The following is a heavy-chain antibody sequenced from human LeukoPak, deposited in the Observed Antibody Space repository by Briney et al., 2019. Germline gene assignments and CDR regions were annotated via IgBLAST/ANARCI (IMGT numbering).Heavy chain of an antibody. CDR1: GFTFSSYW. CDR2: INTDGSST. J-gene: IGHJ4*02. V-gene: IGHV3-74*01. CDR3: ARLDSGYYYFDY. D-gene: IGHD3-22*01. Sequence: GGSLRLSCVASGFTFSSYWMHWVRQAPGKGLVWVSRINTDGSSTSYADSVKGRFTISRDNAKNTLYLQMNSLRAEDTAVYYCARLDSGYYYFDYWGQGTLVTISS.